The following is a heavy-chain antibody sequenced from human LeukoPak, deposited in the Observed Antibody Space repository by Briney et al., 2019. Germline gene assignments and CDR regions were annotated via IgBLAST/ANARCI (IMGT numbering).Heavy chain of an antibody. CDR1: GGTFSSYT. CDR2: IIPILGIA. J-gene: IGHJ4*02. D-gene: IGHD3-16*01. Sequence: SVKVSRKASGGTFSSYTISWVRQAPGQGLEWMGRIIPILGIANYAQKFQGRVTITADKSTSTAYMELSSLRSEDTAVYYCARTGKGLSWGNWGQGTLVTVSS. V-gene: IGHV1-69*02. CDR3: ARTGKGLSWGN.